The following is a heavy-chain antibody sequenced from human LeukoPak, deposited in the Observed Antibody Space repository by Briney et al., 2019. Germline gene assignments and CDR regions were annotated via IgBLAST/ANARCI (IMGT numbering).Heavy chain of an antibody. J-gene: IGHJ4*02. CDR3: ARGIIDGGGGYFDY. CDR2: INHSGST. CDR1: GGSFSGYY. D-gene: IGHD2/OR15-2a*01. Sequence: SETLSLTCAVYGGSFSGYYWSWIRQPPGKGLEWIGEINHSGSTNYNPSLKSRVTISVDTSKNQFSLKLSSVTAADTAVYYCARGIIDGGGGYFDYWGQGTLVTVSS. V-gene: IGHV4-34*01.